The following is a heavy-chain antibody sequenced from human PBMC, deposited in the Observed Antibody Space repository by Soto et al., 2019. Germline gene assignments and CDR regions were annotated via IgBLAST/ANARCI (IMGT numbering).Heavy chain of an antibody. Sequence: QVQLVQSGAEVKKPGASVKVSCKASGYTFTSYGISWVRQAPGQGLEWMGWISAYNGNTNYAQKLQGRLTMTTDTSTSTAYMDVRRLRSDHTAVYFCERDYGFGEFFDTWGRGPLVTVSS. V-gene: IGHV1-18*01. CDR3: ERDYGFGEFFDT. J-gene: IGHJ5*02. CDR2: ISAYNGNT. D-gene: IGHD3-10*01. CDR1: GYTFTSYG.